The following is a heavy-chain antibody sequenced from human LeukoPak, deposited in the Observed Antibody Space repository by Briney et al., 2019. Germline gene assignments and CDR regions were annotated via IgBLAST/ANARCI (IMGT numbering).Heavy chain of an antibody. CDR3: ARGSSSWHY. D-gene: IGHD6-13*01. CDR2: IYYTGST. V-gene: IGHV4-59*01. CDR1: GGSISNFY. J-gene: IGHJ4*02. Sequence: PSETLSLTCTVSGGSISNFYWIWIRQPPGKGLEWIGYIYYTGSTNYNPSLTSRVTILVDTSKNQFSLKLSSVTAADTAVYYCARGSSSWHYWGQGTLVTVSS.